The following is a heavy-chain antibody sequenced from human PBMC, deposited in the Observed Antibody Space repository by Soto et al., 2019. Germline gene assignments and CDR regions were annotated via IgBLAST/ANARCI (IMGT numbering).Heavy chain of an antibody. CDR2: ISYDGSNK. D-gene: IGHD6-19*01. Sequence: VGSLRLSGSAFGFTFSSYGMHWVRQAPGKWLEWVAVISYDGSNKYYADSVKGRFTISRDNSKNTLYLQMNSLRAEDTAVYYCARGRNPGIAVAGTDYYYGMDVWGQGTTVTVSS. CDR3: ARGRNPGIAVAGTDYYYGMDV. CDR1: GFTFSSYG. V-gene: IGHV3-30*03. J-gene: IGHJ6*02.